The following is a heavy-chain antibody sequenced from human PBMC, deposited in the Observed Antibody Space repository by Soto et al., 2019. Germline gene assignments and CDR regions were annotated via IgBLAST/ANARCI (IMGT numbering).Heavy chain of an antibody. J-gene: IGHJ5*02. CDR1: GFSFSDYY. D-gene: IGHD3-10*01. Sequence: PGGSLRLSCAASGFSFSDYYMIWIRQAPGKGLEWVSYIDFRSNSIYYADSVKGRFTISRDSSKNTVSLEMTSLRPEDTAVYYCARVPETLRHPKYGHNWFEPWGQGTLVTVS. V-gene: IGHV3-11*04. CDR3: ARVPETLRHPKYGHNWFEP. CDR2: IDFRSNSI.